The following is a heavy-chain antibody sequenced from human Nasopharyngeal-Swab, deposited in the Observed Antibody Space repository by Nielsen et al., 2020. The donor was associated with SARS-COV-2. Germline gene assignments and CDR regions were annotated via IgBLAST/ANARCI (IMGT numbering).Heavy chain of an antibody. V-gene: IGHV3-33*08. J-gene: IGHJ4*02. CDR1: GFTFSSYG. D-gene: IGHD6-19*01. CDR3: ARGREGDSSAVPLGY. Sequence: GESLKISCAASGFTFSSYGMHWVRQAPGKGLEWVAVIWYDGSNKYYADSVKGRFTISRDNSKNTLYLQMNSLRAEDTAVYYCARGREGDSSAVPLGYWGQGTLVTVSS. CDR2: IWYDGSNK.